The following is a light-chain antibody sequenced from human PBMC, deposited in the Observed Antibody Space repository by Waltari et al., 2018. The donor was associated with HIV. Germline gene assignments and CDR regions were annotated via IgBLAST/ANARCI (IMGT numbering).Light chain of an antibody. V-gene: IGLV1-40*01. J-gene: IGLJ1*01. CDR1: SSNIGAGYD. Sequence: QSVLTQPPSVSGAPGQRVTISCTGSSSNIGAGYDVHWYQQLPGTAPNLLIYGNSNRPSGVPDRFAGSKSGTSASLAITGLQAEDEADYYCQSYDSSLREVFGTGTKVTVL. CDR3: QSYDSSLREV. CDR2: GNS.